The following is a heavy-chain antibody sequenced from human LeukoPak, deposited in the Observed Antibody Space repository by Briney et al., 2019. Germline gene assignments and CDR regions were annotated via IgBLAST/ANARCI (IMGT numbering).Heavy chain of an antibody. Sequence: GGSLRPSCAASGFTVSSNYMSWVRQAPGKGLEWVSVIYSGGSTYYADSVKGRFTISRDNSKNTLYLQMNSLRAEDTAVYYCGSSWFGDFESDAFDIWGQGTMVTVSS. CDR1: GFTVSSNY. D-gene: IGHD3-10*01. CDR3: GSSWFGDFESDAFDI. J-gene: IGHJ3*02. V-gene: IGHV3-53*01. CDR2: IYSGGST.